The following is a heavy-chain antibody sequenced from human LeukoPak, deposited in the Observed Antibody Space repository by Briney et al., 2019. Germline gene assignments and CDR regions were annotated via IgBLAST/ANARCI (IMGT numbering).Heavy chain of an antibody. CDR1: GGSFSGYY. CDR2: INHSGST. Sequence: PSETLSLTCAVYGGSFSGYYWSWIRQPPGKGLEWIGEINHSGSTNYNPSLKSRVTISVDTSKNQFSLKLSSVTAADTAVYYCARASGYCTSTSCSLNWFDPWGQGTLVTVSS. J-gene: IGHJ5*02. V-gene: IGHV4-34*01. D-gene: IGHD2-2*01. CDR3: ARASGYCTSTSCSLNWFDP.